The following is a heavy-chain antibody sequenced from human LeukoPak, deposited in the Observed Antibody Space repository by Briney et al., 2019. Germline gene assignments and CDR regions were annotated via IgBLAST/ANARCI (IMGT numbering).Heavy chain of an antibody. J-gene: IGHJ4*02. Sequence: PGGSLRLSCAASGFTFSSYWMNWVRQAPGKGLEWVANIKQDGSEKYYVDSVKGRFTISRDNAKNSLYLQMNSLRAEDAAVYYCARLGPARMVATYFDYWGQGTLVTVSS. CDR2: IKQDGSEK. CDR1: GFTFSSYW. CDR3: ARLGPARMVATYFDY. D-gene: IGHD5-12*01. V-gene: IGHV3-7*01.